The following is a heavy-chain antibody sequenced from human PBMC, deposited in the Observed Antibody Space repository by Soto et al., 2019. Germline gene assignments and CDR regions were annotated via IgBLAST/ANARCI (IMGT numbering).Heavy chain of an antibody. CDR2: ISTNSRYI. V-gene: IGHV3-11*06. CDR3: ARGLGGSYFIAY. CDR1: GFNFSDYY. Sequence: GSLRPSCAVSGFNFSDYYMTWIRQAPGKGLEWISYISTNSRYIKYADSIKGRFTISRDNAKSSLYLQMNSLRAEDTAIYYCARGLGGSYFIAYWGQGTLVTVSS. J-gene: IGHJ4*02. D-gene: IGHD3-10*01.